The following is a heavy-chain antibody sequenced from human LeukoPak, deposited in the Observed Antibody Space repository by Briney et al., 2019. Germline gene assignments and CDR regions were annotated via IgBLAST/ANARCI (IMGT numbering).Heavy chain of an antibody. CDR3: AQSTSSSVVGDY. V-gene: IGHV3-30*03. Sequence: GGSLRLSCAASGFTFSTYGMHWVRQAPGKGLEWVAVISLDGNNEYYADSVKGRFTISRDNSKNTLHVQMNSLRAEDTAVYYCAQSTSSSVVGDYWGQGTLVTVSS. D-gene: IGHD6-6*01. J-gene: IGHJ4*02. CDR1: GFTFSTYG. CDR2: ISLDGNNE.